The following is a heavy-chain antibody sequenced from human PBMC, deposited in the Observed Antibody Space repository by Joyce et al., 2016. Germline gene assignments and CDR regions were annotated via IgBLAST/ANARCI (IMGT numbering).Heavy chain of an antibody. D-gene: IGHD2-8*01. CDR3: ARSSYTNGIFDY. V-gene: IGHV3-21*01. CDR2: LSSSSSYI. Sequence: EVQLVESGGGLVKPGGSLRLPCAASGFTFSSYSMGWVRQAQGKGLEWISSLSSSSSYIKYTDSVKGRFTISRDNAKNSLYLQMNSLRVEDTAVYYCARSSYTNGIFDYWGQGTLVTVSS. CDR1: GFTFSSYS. J-gene: IGHJ4*02.